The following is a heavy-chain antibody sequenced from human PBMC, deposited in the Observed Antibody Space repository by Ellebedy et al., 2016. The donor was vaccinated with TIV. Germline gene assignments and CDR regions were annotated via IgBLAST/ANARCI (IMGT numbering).Heavy chain of an antibody. J-gene: IGHJ4*02. CDR2: ICASGEST. CDR1: GFIFGSYA. CDR3: AKEGGRIGLNPLDH. V-gene: IGHV3-23*01. Sequence: GGSLRLXXAASGFIFGSYAMSWVRQTPGKGLEWVSSICASGESTYYADSVKGRFTISRDNFKNTVYLQLNSLRAENTAIYYCAKEGGRIGLNPLDHWGQGTLVSVSS. D-gene: IGHD3-16*01.